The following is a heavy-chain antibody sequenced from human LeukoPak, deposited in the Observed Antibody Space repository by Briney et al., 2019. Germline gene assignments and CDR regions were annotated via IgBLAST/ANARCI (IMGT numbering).Heavy chain of an antibody. V-gene: IGHV4-34*01. CDR3: AREGRVGAFDI. CDR1: GGSFSGYY. CDR2: INHSGST. D-gene: IGHD3-10*01. Sequence: SETLSLTCAVYGGSFSGYYWSWIRQPPGKGLEWIGEINHSGSTNYNPSLKSRVTISVDTSKNQFSLKLSSVTAADTAVYYCAREGRVGAFDIWGQGTMVTVSS. J-gene: IGHJ3*02.